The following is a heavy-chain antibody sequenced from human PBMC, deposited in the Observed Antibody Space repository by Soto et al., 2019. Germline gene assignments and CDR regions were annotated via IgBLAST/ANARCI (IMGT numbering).Heavy chain of an antibody. CDR3: ARDSGSGGGYNYPAADMDV. Sequence: PGGSLRLSCAASGFTFSSYSMDWVRQAPGQGLEWISYITTSSHTIYYADSVKGRFTISRDNAKNSLYLQMNSLRDEDTAVYYCARDSGSGGGYNYPAADMDVWGQGTTVTVSS. J-gene: IGHJ6*02. D-gene: IGHD5-12*01. CDR1: GFTFSSYS. V-gene: IGHV3-48*02. CDR2: ITTSSHTI.